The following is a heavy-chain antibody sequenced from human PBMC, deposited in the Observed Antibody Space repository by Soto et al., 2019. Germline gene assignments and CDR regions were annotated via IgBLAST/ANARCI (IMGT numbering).Heavy chain of an antibody. V-gene: IGHV1-2*04. J-gene: IGHJ6*02. Sequence: ASVKVSCKVSGYTFTGYYMHWVRQAPGQGLEWMGWINPNSGGTNYAQKFQGWVTMTRDTSISTAYMELSRLRSDDTAVYYCARGGDIVVVPAAISAYYYYGMDVWGQGTTVTVS. CDR1: GYTFTGYY. CDR2: INPNSGGT. CDR3: ARGGDIVVVPAAISAYYYYGMDV. D-gene: IGHD2-2*02.